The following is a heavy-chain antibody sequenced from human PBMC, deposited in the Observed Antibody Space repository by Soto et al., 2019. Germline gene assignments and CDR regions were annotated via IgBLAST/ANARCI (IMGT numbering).Heavy chain of an antibody. CDR2: IKSKTDGGTT. D-gene: IGHD3-3*02. V-gene: IGHV3-15*07. CDR1: GCTFSNAW. Sequence: GGSLRLSCAASGCTFSNAWMNWGRQAPWKGLEWVGRIKSKTDGGTTDYAALVKGRFTISRDDSKNTLYLQMNSLKTEDTSVYYFTTRSISSDYWCPGPRLNVSS. CDR3: TTRSISSDY. J-gene: IGHJ4*02.